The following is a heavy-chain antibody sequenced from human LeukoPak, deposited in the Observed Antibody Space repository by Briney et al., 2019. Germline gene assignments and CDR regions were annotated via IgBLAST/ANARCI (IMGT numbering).Heavy chain of an antibody. CDR1: GRSISSYY. V-gene: IGHV4-59*12. CDR2: IYSSGST. J-gene: IGHJ5*02. Sequence: PSETLSLTCTVSGRSISSYYWSWIRQPPGKGLEWIGYIYSSGSTNYNPSLKSRVTISVDTSKNQFSLKLSSVTAADTAVYYCAREIVVGLNWFDPWGQGTLVTVSS. CDR3: AREIVVGLNWFDP. D-gene: IGHD3-22*01.